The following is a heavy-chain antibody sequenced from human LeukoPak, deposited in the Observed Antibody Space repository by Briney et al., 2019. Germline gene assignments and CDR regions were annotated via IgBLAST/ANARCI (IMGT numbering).Heavy chain of an antibody. Sequence: GGSLRLSCAASGFTFNTFAMTWVRQPPGKGLEWVSTISYSGDSTYYPDSVKGRFTISRDNSKSTLYLQMNGLGADDTAIYFCARGGLTASALHWGQGILVTVSS. J-gene: IGHJ4*02. V-gene: IGHV3-23*01. CDR2: ISYSGDST. D-gene: IGHD1-20*01. CDR1: GFTFNTFA. CDR3: ARGGLTASALH.